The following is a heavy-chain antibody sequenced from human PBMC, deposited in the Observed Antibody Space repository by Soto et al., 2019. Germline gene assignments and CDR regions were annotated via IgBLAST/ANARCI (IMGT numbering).Heavy chain of an antibody. CDR2: IYHTGNA. J-gene: IGHJ4*02. D-gene: IGHD2-21*01. V-gene: IGHV4-39*01. CDR1: GDSISNSRFY. Sequence: SETLSLTCSVSGDSISNSRFYWAWIRQPPGEGLEWIGSIYHTGNAYYNPSLKSRVTISVDTSKNQFSLKLTSVTAADAALYYCASGLSGDKVDQWGQGTLVTVSS. CDR3: ASGLSGDKVDQ.